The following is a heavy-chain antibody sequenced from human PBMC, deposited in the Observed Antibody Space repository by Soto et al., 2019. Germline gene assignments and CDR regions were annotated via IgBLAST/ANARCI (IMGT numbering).Heavy chain of an antibody. D-gene: IGHD5-18*01. V-gene: IGHV4-30-4*01. CDR3: ARAGPYSYGYVFDY. J-gene: IGHJ4*02. CDR1: GGSISSGDYY. Sequence: PSETLSLTCTVSGGSISSGDYYWIWIRQPPGKGLEWIGYIYYSGSTYYNPSLKSRVTISVDTSKNQFSLKLSSVTAADTAVYYCARAGPYSYGYVFDYWGQGTLVTVSS. CDR2: IYYSGST.